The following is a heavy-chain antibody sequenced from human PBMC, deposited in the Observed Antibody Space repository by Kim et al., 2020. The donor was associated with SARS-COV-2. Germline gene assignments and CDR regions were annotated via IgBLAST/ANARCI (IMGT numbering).Heavy chain of an antibody. J-gene: IGHJ4*02. CDR3: VKEAAFTTIVVDYYFDY. D-gene: IGHD3-22*01. V-gene: IGHV3-30*02. Sequence: VDGRFTISRDNSKNTLFLQMTSLRTEDTALYYCVKEAAFTTIVVDYYFDYWGQGTLVTVSS.